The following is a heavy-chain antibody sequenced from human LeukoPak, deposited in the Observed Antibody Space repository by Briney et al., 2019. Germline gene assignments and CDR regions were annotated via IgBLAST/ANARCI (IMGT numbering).Heavy chain of an antibody. J-gene: IGHJ6*03. CDR1: RFSFSYYG. D-gene: IGHD6-19*01. Sequence: GGSLRLSGAASRFSFSYYGMHWVRQAPGKGLEWVAFIRYDGSNKYYADSVRGRFTISRDNSKNTLYLQMNSLRAEDTAVYFCAKGSKAVLFTRDHYMDVWGKGTTVTISS. V-gene: IGHV3-30*02. CDR2: IRYDGSNK. CDR3: AKGSKAVLFTRDHYMDV.